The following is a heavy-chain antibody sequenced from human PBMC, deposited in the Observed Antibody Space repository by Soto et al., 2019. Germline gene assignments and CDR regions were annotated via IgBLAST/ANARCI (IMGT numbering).Heavy chain of an antibody. D-gene: IGHD3-10*01. V-gene: IGHV4-59*01. CDR3: ARAKTTYYYGSGSYYNNYYYYGMDV. CDR2: IYYSGST. CDR1: GGSISSYY. Sequence: QVQLQESGPGLVKPSETLSLTCTVSGGSISSYYWSWIRQPPGKGLEWIGYIYYSGSTNYNPAPRSRAPITVDTPKNRFSLTLSSMTAADTAVYYCARAKTTYYYGSGSYYNNYYYYGMDVWGQGTTVTVSS. J-gene: IGHJ6*02.